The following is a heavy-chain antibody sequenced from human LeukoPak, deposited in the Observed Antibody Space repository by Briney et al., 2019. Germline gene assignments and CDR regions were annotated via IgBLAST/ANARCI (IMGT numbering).Heavy chain of an antibody. Sequence: ASVKVSCKASGYTFTSYGISWVRQAPGQGLEWMGRISAYNGNTNYAQKLQGRVTMTTDTSTSTAYMELRSLRSDDTAVYYCARDLKRFLEWLLPDYYYYYMDVWGKGTTVTVSS. J-gene: IGHJ6*03. V-gene: IGHV1-18*01. CDR2: ISAYNGNT. CDR1: GYTFTSYG. D-gene: IGHD3-3*01. CDR3: ARDLKRFLEWLLPDYYYYYMDV.